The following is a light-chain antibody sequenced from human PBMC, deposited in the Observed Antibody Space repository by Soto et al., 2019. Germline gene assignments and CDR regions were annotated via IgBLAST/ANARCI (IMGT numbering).Light chain of an antibody. CDR2: DAS. CDR1: QRISRW. V-gene: IGKV1-5*01. Sequence: DIQMTQSPSILSASVGDRVTITCRASQRISRWLAWYQQKPGKAPKLLIYDASSLESEVPSRFSGSGSGTEFTLNISSLQPDDFATYYCQQYNHYSGLTFGGGTKVEIK. J-gene: IGKJ4*01. CDR3: QQYNHYSGLT.